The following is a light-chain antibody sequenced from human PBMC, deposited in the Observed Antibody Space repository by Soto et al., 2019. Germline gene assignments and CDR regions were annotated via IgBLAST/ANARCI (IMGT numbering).Light chain of an antibody. CDR3: QQYGTSPTT. CDR2: GAS. CDR1: QTVLNNY. J-gene: IGKJ1*01. V-gene: IGKV3-20*01. Sequence: IVFSLSPVTHSFSPGERATLSFQASQTVLNNYLTWYQQKPGQAPRRLIFGASFRATGIPDRFSGSGSGTDFTLTISRLEPEDSAVYYCQQYGTSPTTFGQGTKVDIK.